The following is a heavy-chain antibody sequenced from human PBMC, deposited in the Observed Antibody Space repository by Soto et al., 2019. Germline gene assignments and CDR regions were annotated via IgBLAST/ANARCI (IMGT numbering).Heavy chain of an antibody. D-gene: IGHD3-10*02. CDR1: GDSFSSYY. CDR3: ARASVPVFTKGGFDP. V-gene: IGHV4-59*01. Sequence: QVQLQESGPGLVKPSETLSLTCTVSGDSFSSYYWNWIRQPPGKGLEWIGYIYYSGSTYYNPSLKSRVTISVDTSKNQFALKLSAVTAAGTAVYYWARASVPVFTKGGFDPWGQGTLVTGSS. J-gene: IGHJ5*02. CDR2: IYYSGST.